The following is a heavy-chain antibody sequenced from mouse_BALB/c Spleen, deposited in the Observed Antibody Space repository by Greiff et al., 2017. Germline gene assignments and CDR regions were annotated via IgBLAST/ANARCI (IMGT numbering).Heavy chain of an antibody. V-gene: IGHV5-12-2*01. CDR3: ARPLANWDEGFAY. Sequence: DVQLVEPGGGLVQPGGSLKLSCAASGFTFSSYTMSWVRQTPEKRLEWVAYISNGGGSTYYPDTVKGRFTISRDNAKNTLYLQMSSLKSEDTAMYYCARPLANWDEGFAYWGQGTLVTVSA. J-gene: IGHJ3*01. D-gene: IGHD4-1*01. CDR1: GFTFSSYT. CDR2: ISNGGGST.